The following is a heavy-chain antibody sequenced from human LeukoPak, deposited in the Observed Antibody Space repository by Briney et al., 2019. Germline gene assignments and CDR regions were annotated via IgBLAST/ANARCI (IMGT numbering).Heavy chain of an antibody. CDR3: AKVEYYDSSGYYQRGFDY. D-gene: IGHD3-22*01. J-gene: IGHJ4*02. CDR1: GFTFSGYA. Sequence: GGSLRLSXAASGFTFSGYAMSWVRQAPGKGLEWVSAISGSGGSTYYADSVKGRFTISRDNSKNTLYLQMNSLRAEDTAVYYCAKVEYYDSSGYYQRGFDYWGQGTLVTVSS. V-gene: IGHV3-23*01. CDR2: ISGSGGST.